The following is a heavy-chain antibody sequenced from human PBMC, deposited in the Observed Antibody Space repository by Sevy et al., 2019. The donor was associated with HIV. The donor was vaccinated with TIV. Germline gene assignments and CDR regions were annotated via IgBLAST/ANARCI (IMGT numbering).Heavy chain of an antibody. J-gene: IGHJ5*02. Sequence: GGSLRLSCAASGFTFSSYAMHWVRQAPGKGLEWVAVISYDVSNKYYVDSVKGRFTISRDNSKNTLYLQMNSLRAEDTAVYYCARDNLGYCISTSCPAWFAPWGQGTLVTVSS. D-gene: IGHD2-2*01. CDR3: ARDNLGYCISTSCPAWFAP. V-gene: IGHV3-30-3*01. CDR2: ISYDVSNK. CDR1: GFTFSSYA.